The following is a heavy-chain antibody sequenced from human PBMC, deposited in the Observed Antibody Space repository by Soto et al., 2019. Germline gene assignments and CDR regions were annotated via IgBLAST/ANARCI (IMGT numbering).Heavy chain of an antibody. V-gene: IGHV3-33*01. CDR2: IWYDGSNK. Sequence: QVQLVESGGGVVQPGRSLRLSCAASGFTFSSYGMHWVRQAPGKGLEWVAVIWYDGSNKYYADSVKGRFTISRDNSKNTLYLQMNSLRAEDTAVYYYARSYSSGWYEDYYYYYGMDVWGQGTTVTVSS. CDR1: GFTFSSYG. J-gene: IGHJ6*02. CDR3: ARSYSSGWYEDYYYYYGMDV. D-gene: IGHD6-19*01.